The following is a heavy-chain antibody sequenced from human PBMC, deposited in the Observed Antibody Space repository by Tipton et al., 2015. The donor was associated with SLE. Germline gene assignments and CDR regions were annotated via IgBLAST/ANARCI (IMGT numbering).Heavy chain of an antibody. D-gene: IGHD1-26*01. CDR1: GGSINNYY. CDR3: ARTLGAIAHTVYDAFDI. Sequence: TLSLTCSVSGGSINNYYWNWIRQTQGKGLEWIGYIYSSGGTDYNPSLKSRVIMSVDMSKNQFSLRLTSVTAADTAVYYCARTLGAIAHTVYDAFDIWGQGKMVTVSS. V-gene: IGHV4-59*01. CDR2: IYSSGGT. J-gene: IGHJ3*02.